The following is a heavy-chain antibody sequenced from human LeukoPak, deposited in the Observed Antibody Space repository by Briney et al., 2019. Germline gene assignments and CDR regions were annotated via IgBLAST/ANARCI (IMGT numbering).Heavy chain of an antibody. CDR3: ARDDRIYGAVAGPKHYYYGMDV. D-gene: IGHD6-19*01. CDR1: GFTFSSYS. Sequence: PGGSLRLSCAASGFTFSSYSMNWVRQAPGKGLEWVSSISSSSSYIYYADSVKGRFTISRDNAKNSLYLQMNSLRAEDTAVYYRARDDRIYGAVAGPKHYYYGMDVWGQGTTVTVSS. CDR2: ISSSSSYI. V-gene: IGHV3-21*01. J-gene: IGHJ6*02.